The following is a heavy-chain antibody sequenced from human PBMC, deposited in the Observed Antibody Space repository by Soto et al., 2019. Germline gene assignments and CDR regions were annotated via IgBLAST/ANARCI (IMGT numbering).Heavy chain of an antibody. Sequence: EVQLVESGGGLVQPGRSLRLSCAASGFTFDDYAMHWVRQAPGKGLEWVSGISWNSGSIGYADSVKGRFTISRDNAKNSLYLQMNSLRAEDTALYYCAKDSLSGWGLLHDAFDIWGQGTMVTVSS. CDR3: AKDSLSGWGLLHDAFDI. J-gene: IGHJ3*02. D-gene: IGHD1-26*01. CDR2: ISWNSGSI. V-gene: IGHV3-9*01. CDR1: GFTFDDYA.